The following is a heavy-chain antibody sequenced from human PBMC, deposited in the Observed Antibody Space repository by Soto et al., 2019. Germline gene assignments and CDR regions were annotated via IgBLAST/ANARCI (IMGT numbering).Heavy chain of an antibody. J-gene: IGHJ6*02. V-gene: IGHV3-53*02. CDR3: ASEAELELDYYGMDV. Sequence: EVQLVETGGGLIQPGGSLRLSCADSGFTVSSNYMSWVRQAPGKGLEWVSVIYSGGSTYYADSVKGRFTISRDNSKNTLYLQMNSLRAEDTAVYYCASEAELELDYYGMDVWGQGTTVTVSS. CDR2: IYSGGST. CDR1: GFTVSSNY. D-gene: IGHD1-7*01.